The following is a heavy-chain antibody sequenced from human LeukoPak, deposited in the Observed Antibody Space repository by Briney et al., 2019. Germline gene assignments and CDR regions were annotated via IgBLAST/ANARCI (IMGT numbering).Heavy chain of an antibody. J-gene: IGHJ4*02. D-gene: IGHD4-17*01. Sequence: GGSLRLSCAASGFTFSSYTMSWVRQAPGKGLEWVSTITTSDGNTYYADSVKGRFTVSRDNAKNSLYLQMNSLRAEDTAVYYCAREGVDDYGDYVGYWGQGTLVTVSS. CDR1: GFTFSSYT. CDR2: ITTSDGNT. CDR3: AREGVDDYGDYVGY. V-gene: IGHV3-23*01.